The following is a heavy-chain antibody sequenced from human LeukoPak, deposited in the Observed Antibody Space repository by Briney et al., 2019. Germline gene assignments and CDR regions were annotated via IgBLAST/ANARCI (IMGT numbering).Heavy chain of an antibody. V-gene: IGHV1-69*13. J-gene: IGHJ4*02. CDR1: GGTFSSYA. CDR3: ARVGSSPAAAGPTTNFDY. CDR2: IIPIFGTA. Sequence: ASVKVSCKASGGTFSSYAISWVRQAPGHGLEWMEGIIPIFGTANYAKKFQGRVTITADESTSTAYMELSSLRSEDTAVYYCARVGSSPAAAGPTTNFDYWGQGTLVTVS. D-gene: IGHD6-13*01.